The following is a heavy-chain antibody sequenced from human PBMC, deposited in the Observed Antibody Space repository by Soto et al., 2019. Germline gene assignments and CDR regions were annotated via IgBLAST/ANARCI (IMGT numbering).Heavy chain of an antibody. CDR2: ISSSGSTI. V-gene: IGHV3-48*03. D-gene: IGHD6-13*01. CDR3: ARVGQLAELRY. J-gene: IGHJ4*02. CDR1: GFTFSSYE. Sequence: GGSLRLSCAASGFTFSSYEMNWVRQAPGKGLEWVSYISSSGSTIYYADSVKGRFTISRDNAKNSLYLQMNSLRAEDTAVYYCARVGQLAELRYWGQGTLVTVSS.